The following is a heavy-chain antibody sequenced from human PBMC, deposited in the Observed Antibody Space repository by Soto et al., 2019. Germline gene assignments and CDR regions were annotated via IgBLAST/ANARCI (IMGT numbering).Heavy chain of an antibody. J-gene: IGHJ5*02. CDR3: ARERGRRGVITTTIIVTPGLNWFDP. CDR1: GGSISSGDYY. Sequence: NPSETLSLTCTVSGGSISSGDYYWSWIRQPPGKGLEWIGYIYYSGSTYYNPSLKSRVTISVDTSKNQFSLKLSSVTAADTAVYYCARERGRRGVITTTIIVTPGLNWFDPWGQGTLVTVSS. D-gene: IGHD3-22*01. V-gene: IGHV4-30-4*01. CDR2: IYYSGST.